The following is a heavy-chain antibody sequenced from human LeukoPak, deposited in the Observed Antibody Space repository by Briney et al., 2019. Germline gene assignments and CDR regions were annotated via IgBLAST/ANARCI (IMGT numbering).Heavy chain of an antibody. CDR2: ISYDGSNK. V-gene: IGHV3-30-3*01. Sequence: GGSLRLSCAASGFTFSSYAMHWVREAPGKGLEWVAVISYDGSNKYYADSVKGRFTISRDNSKNTLYLQMNSLRAEDTAVYYCARLVGDRTIYDYWGQGAPVTVSS. CDR1: GFTFSSYA. D-gene: IGHD1-26*01. J-gene: IGHJ4*02. CDR3: ARLVGDRTIYDY.